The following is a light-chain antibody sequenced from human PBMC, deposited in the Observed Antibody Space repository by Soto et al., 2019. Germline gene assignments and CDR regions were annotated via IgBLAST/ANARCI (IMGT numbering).Light chain of an antibody. J-gene: IGKJ2*01. V-gene: IGKV1-5*01. CDR1: QSISRY. Sequence: DIQMTQSPSTLSASVGDRVTITCRASQSISRYLAWYQQSPGKAPQLLIYDASSLEDGVPSRFSGSGSGTEFTLTINNLQPDDSATYYCQRYDWFATFGQGTKVEIK. CDR2: DAS. CDR3: QRYDWFAT.